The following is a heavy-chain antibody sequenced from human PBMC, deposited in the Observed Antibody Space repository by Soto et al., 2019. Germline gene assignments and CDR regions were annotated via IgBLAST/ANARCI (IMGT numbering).Heavy chain of an antibody. CDR2: IFYSGNT. CDR3: ARHAPGGPFDS. Sequence: SETLSLTCTASGGSINSYYWSWIRQSPGKGLEWIGYIFYSGNTNYNPSLNSRVTLSVDTSKNQFSLKLTSVTASDTAVYYCARHAPGGPFDSWGQGTLVTVS. V-gene: IGHV4-59*08. CDR1: GGSINSYY. J-gene: IGHJ4*02.